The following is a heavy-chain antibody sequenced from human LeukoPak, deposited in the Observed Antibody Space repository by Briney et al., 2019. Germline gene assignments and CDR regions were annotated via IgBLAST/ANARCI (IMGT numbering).Heavy chain of an antibody. D-gene: IGHD3-16*01. Sequence: SETLSLTCTVSGGSISSYYWSWIRQPPGKGLEWIGYIYYSGSTNCNPSLKSRVTISVDTSKNQFSLKLSSVTAADTAVYYCARDSGGYNWFDPWGQGTLVTVSS. CDR3: ARDSGGYNWFDP. V-gene: IGHV4-59*01. CDR2: IYYSGST. J-gene: IGHJ5*02. CDR1: GGSISSYY.